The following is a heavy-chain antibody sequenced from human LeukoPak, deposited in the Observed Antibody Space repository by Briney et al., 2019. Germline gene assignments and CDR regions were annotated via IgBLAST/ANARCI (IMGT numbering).Heavy chain of an antibody. V-gene: IGHV3-48*01. CDR1: GFTFSSFS. J-gene: IGHJ3*02. CDR2: ISSSGPTI. CDR3: ARGGSYLSAFDI. Sequence: GGSLRLSCAASGFTFSSFSMNWVRQAPGKGLEWISYISSSGPTIYYADSVKGRFTISRDNAKNSVFLQMNSLRAEDTAVYYCARGGSYLSAFDIWGQGTMVTVSS. D-gene: IGHD1-26*01.